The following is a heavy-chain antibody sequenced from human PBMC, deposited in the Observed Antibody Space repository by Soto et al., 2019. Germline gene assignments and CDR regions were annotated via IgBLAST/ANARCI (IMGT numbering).Heavy chain of an antibody. V-gene: IGHV1-18*01. D-gene: IGHD6-13*01. CDR3: ARERDGTSWSSAESFQH. Sequence: WASVKVSCKASGYIFTDYGLSWVRQAPGQGLEWMGWISTYNGKTNYAQKLQGRVTMTTDTSTSTAYMELRSLRSDDTAVFYCARERDGTSWSSAESFQHWGQGTLVTVSS. J-gene: IGHJ1*01. CDR2: ISTYNGKT. CDR1: GYIFTDYG.